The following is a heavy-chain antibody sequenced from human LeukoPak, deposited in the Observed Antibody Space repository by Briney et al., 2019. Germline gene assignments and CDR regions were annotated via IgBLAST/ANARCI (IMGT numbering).Heavy chain of an antibody. CDR1: GGTFSSYA. J-gene: IGHJ4*02. CDR3: ARYCSSTSCYSGFDY. V-gene: IGHV1-69*04. D-gene: IGHD2-2*01. CDR2: IIPILGIA. Sequence: ASVKVSCKASGGTFSSYAISWVRQAPGQGLEWMGRIIPILGIANYAQKLQGRVTMTTDTSTSTAYMELRSLRSDDTAVYYCARYCSSTSCYSGFDYWGQGTLVTVSS.